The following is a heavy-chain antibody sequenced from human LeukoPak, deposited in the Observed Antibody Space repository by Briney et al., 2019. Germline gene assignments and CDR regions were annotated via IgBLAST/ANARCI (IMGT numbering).Heavy chain of an antibody. CDR1: EFSVGSNY. J-gene: IGHJ4*02. D-gene: IGHD6-19*01. Sequence: GGSLRLSCAASEFSVGSNYMTWVRQAPGKGLEWVSLIYSGGSTYYADSVKGRFTISRDNSKNTLYLQMNSLRPDDTAVYYCAKDLGPVALNGGDYWGQGTLVTVSS. CDR3: AKDLGPVALNGGDY. CDR2: IYSGGST. V-gene: IGHV3-66*02.